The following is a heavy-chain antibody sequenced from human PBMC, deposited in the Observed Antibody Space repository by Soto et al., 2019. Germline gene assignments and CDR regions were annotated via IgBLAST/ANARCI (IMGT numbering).Heavy chain of an antibody. CDR3: ARGVDYYDSSGYYFQAAFDI. D-gene: IGHD3-22*01. CDR2: IYYSGST. J-gene: IGHJ3*02. CDR1: GGSISSGDYY. Sequence: SDTLSLTCTVSGGSISSGDYYWSWIRQPPGKGLEWIGYIYYSGSTYYNPSLKSRVTISVDTSKNQFSLKLSSVTAADTAVYYCARGVDYYDSSGYYFQAAFDIWGQGTMVTVS. V-gene: IGHV4-30-4*02.